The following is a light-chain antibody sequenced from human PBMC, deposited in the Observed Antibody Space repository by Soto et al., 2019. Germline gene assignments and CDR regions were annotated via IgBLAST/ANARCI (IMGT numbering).Light chain of an antibody. CDR2: GAS. CDR3: QQYGSSPGT. Sequence: EIVLTQSPGTLSLSPGERATLSCRASQSVSSSYLAWYQQKPGQAPRLLIYGASSRATGIPDRFSGIGSGTDFTLTNSRLEPEDFEVYYCQQYGSSPGTFGQGTKVEIK. CDR1: QSVSSSY. V-gene: IGKV3-20*01. J-gene: IGKJ1*01.